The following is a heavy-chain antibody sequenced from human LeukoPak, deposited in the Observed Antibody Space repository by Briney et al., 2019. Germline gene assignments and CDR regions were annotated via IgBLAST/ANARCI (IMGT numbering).Heavy chain of an antibody. D-gene: IGHD3-22*01. Sequence: SVKVSCKASGGTFSSYAISWVRQAPGQGLEWMGGIIPIFGTANYAQKFQGRVTITTDESTSTAYMELSSLRSEGTAVYYCARTFERVYYYVRSGYYTDVRDWGQGNLVTVSS. CDR1: GGTFSSYA. CDR2: IIPIFGTA. CDR3: ARTFERVYYYVRSGYYTDVRD. V-gene: IGHV1-69*05. J-gene: IGHJ4*02.